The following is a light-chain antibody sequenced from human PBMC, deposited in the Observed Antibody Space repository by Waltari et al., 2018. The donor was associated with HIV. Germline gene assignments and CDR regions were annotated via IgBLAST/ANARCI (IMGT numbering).Light chain of an antibody. J-gene: IGLJ1*01. CDR1: SSDVGGYNY. CDR2: EVS. Sequence: QSALTQPASVSGSPGQSITISCTGPSSDVGGYNYVSWYQPHPGKAPKLMIYEVSNRPAGVSNRFSSSKSGNTASLTISGLQAEDEADYYCSSYTSSSTSHVFGTGTKVTVL. V-gene: IGLV2-14*01. CDR3: SSYTSSSTSHV.